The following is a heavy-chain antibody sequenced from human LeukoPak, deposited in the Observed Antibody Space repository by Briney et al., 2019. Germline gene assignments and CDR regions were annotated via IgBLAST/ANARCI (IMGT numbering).Heavy chain of an antibody. D-gene: IGHD3-22*01. J-gene: IGHJ4*02. CDR3: ARRGPYYYDSSGLIDY. CDR1: GYSFTSYW. V-gene: IGHV5-51*01. Sequence: GESLKISCKGSGYSFTSYWIGCVRQMPGKGLEWMGIIYPGDSDTRYSPSFPGQVTISADKSISTAYLQWSSLKASDTAMYYCARRGPYYYDSSGLIDYWGQGTLVTVSS. CDR2: IYPGDSDT.